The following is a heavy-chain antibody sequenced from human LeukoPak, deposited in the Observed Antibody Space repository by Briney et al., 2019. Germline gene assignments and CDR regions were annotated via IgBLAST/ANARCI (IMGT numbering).Heavy chain of an antibody. J-gene: IGHJ4*02. CDR3: ARGEAYGDYEDY. CDR1: GYSFTSYW. V-gene: IGHV1-46*01. CDR2: INPSGGST. D-gene: IGHD4-17*01. Sequence: KRGESLKISCKGSGYSFTSYWIGWVRQAPGQGLEWMGIINPSGGSTSYAQKFQGRVTMTRDTSTSTVYMELSSLRSEDTAVYYCARGEAYGDYEDYWGQGTLVTVSS.